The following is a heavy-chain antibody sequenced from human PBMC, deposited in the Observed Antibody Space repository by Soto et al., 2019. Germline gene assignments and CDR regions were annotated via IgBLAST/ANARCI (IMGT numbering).Heavy chain of an antibody. J-gene: IGHJ5*02. Sequence: EVQLLESGGGLVQPGGSLRLSCAASGFTFSNYAMSWVRQAPGKGLEWVSAISGSGGSTFHADSVKGRFTISRDNSKNTLYLQMNSLRAEDTAVYSCAKGLSSGWYLPFDPWGQGTLLTVSS. CDR2: ISGSGGST. V-gene: IGHV3-23*01. D-gene: IGHD6-19*01. CDR3: AKGLSSGWYLPFDP. CDR1: GFTFSNYA.